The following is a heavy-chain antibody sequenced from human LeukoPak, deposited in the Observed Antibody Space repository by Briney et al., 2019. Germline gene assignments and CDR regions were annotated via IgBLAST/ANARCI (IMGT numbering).Heavy chain of an antibody. D-gene: IGHD4-11*01. CDR3: ARRPSRENTNYEAGFDP. J-gene: IGHJ5*02. Sequence: PSETLSLTCTVSGGSISSHYWSWIRQPPGKGLEWIGSIYYNGNSNHNPSLNSRVTISVDTAKNQFSLNLRSVSAADTAVYYCARRPSRENTNYEAGFDPWGQGALVTVSS. CDR1: GGSISSHY. V-gene: IGHV4-59*05. CDR2: IYYNGNS.